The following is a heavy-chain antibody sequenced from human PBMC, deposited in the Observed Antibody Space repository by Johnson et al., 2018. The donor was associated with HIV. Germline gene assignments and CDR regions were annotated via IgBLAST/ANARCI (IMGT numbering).Heavy chain of an antibody. CDR1: GFTFSSYG. D-gene: IGHD6-13*01. J-gene: IGHJ3*02. Sequence: VQLVESGEGVVQPGRSLRLSCAASGFTFSSYGMHWVRQAPGQGLEWVAVIWYDGSNKYYADSVKGRFTISRDNSKNPLYLQMNSLRAEDTAVYYCAKVRRGSSWYIAFDIWGQGTMVTVSS. CDR2: IWYDGSNK. V-gene: IGHV3-33*06. CDR3: AKVRRGSSWYIAFDI.